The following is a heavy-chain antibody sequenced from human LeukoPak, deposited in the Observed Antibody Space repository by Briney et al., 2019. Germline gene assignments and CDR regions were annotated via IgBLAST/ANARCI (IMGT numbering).Heavy chain of an antibody. D-gene: IGHD3-22*01. V-gene: IGHV1-18*01. CDR3: ARGGYYGKSGHDHGLFDY. J-gene: IGHJ4*02. Sequence: ASVKLSCKASGYTFTKYTISWVRHGPGQGHEWMGWVSVYNGNTNYAHRLHGRVTTTTETSTSTDYMDLRSLRSDATTVYYYARGGYYGKSGHDHGLFDYWGQGTLVTVSS. CDR1: GYTFTKYT. CDR2: VSVYNGNT.